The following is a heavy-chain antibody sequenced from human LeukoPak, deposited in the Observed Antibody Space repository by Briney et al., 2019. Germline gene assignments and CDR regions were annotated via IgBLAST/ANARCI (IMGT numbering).Heavy chain of an antibody. J-gene: IGHJ4*02. CDR1: GGTFSSYA. CDR3: ARDDYGGNEGFDY. CDR2: IIPIFGIA. V-gene: IGHV1-69*04. Sequence: ASVKVSCKASGGTFSSYAISWVRQAPGQGLEWMGRIIPIFGIANYAQKFHGRVTITADKSTSTAYMELSSLRSEDTAVYYCARDDYGGNEGFDYWGQGTLVTVSS. D-gene: IGHD4-23*01.